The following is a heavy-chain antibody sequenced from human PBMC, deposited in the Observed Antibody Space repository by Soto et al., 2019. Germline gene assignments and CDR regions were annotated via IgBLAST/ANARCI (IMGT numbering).Heavy chain of an antibody. CDR1: GYRFTISW. V-gene: IGHV5-10-1*01. J-gene: IGHJ4*02. CDR2: IDPTNSNV. CDR3: ARLILAFTEPFDY. Sequence: PGESLKISCAGSGYRFTISWINWVRQTPGKGLEWVGTIDPTNSNVNDNPSFRGHVSLSVDRSISTAYLEWSSVKSSDTAVYYCARLILAFTEPFDYWGQGTLVTVSS. D-gene: IGHD2-15*01.